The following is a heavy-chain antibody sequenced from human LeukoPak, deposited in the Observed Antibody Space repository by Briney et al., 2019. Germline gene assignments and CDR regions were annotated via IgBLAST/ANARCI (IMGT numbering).Heavy chain of an antibody. CDR2: ISYDGSNK. V-gene: IGHV3-30*18. D-gene: IGHD3-3*01. CDR3: AKDRTGGYDFWSGYSAGGLYNWFDP. J-gene: IGHJ5*02. CDR1: GFTFSSYG. Sequence: GRSLRLSCAASGFTFSSYGMHWVRQAPGKGLEWVAVISYDGSNKYYADSVKGRFTISRDNSKNTLYLQMNSLRAEDTAVYYCAKDRTGGYDFWSGYSAGGLYNWFDPWGQGTLVTVSS.